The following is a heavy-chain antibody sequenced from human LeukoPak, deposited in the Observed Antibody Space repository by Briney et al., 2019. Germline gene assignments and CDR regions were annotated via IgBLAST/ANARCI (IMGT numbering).Heavy chain of an antibody. J-gene: IGHJ4*02. CDR2: MRQDGSEK. CDR3: ARDGREYSSGWAHFDY. V-gene: IGHV3-7*01. CDR1: GFTFSSHI. D-gene: IGHD6-19*01. Sequence: GGSLRLSCLASGFTFSSHIISWVRQAPGKGLEWVANMRQDGSEKFYADSVKGRFTISRDNAKNSQYLQMNSLRAEDTAVYYCARDGREYSSGWAHFDYWGQGTLVTVSS.